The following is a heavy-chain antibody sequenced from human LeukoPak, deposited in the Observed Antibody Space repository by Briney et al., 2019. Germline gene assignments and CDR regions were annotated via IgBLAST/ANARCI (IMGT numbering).Heavy chain of an antibody. CDR1: GGSISSYH. CDR3: ARMGGYSGYATH. D-gene: IGHD5-12*01. J-gene: IGHJ4*02. V-gene: IGHV4-59*08. CDR2: ILYSGTT. Sequence: SETLSLTCTVSGGSISSYHWSWIRQPPGKGLEWIGYILYSGTTNSNPSLKSRVNISLDTSNNQISLKLTSVTAADTAVYFCARMGGYSGYATHWGQGILVTVSS.